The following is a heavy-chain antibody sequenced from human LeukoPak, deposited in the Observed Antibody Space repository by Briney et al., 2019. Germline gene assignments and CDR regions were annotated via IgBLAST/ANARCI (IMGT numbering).Heavy chain of an antibody. J-gene: IGHJ3*02. CDR2: INAGNGNT. CDR1: GYTFTSYA. D-gene: IGHD2-2*01. Sequence: GASVKVSCKASGYTFTSYAMHWVRQAPGQRLEWMGWINAGNGNTKYSQKFQGRVTITRDTSASTAYMELSSLGSEDTAVYYCARISSAMPNDAFDIWGQGTMVTVSS. CDR3: ARISSAMPNDAFDI. V-gene: IGHV1-3*01.